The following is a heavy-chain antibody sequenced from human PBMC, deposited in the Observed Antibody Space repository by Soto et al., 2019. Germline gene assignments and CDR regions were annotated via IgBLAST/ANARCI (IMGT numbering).Heavy chain of an antibody. CDR3: ARDGTPRGTTDY. J-gene: IGHJ4*02. Sequence: QVQLQESGPGLVKPSQTLSLTCTVSGGSISSGGYYWSWIRQHPGKGLEWIGYIYYSGSTYYNPSLKSRVTISVDPSNNQFSRKLSAVTAADTAVYYCARDGTPRGTTDYWGQGTLVTVSS. V-gene: IGHV4-31*03. CDR1: GGSISSGGYY. CDR2: IYYSGST. D-gene: IGHD3-10*01.